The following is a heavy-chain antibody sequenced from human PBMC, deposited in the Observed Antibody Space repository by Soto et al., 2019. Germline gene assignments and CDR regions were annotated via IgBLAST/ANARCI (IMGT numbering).Heavy chain of an antibody. V-gene: IGHV3-48*02. J-gene: IGHJ5*02. CDR2: ISSSSNTI. Sequence: EVQVVESGGGLVQPGGSLRLSCAASGFTFSSYSMNWVRQAPGKGLEWVSYISSSSNTIYYADSVKGRCTITRDNAKNSLYLQINSLRDEDTAVYYCARGGTFDAMIAWGQGTLVTVSS. CDR3: ARGGTFDAMIA. CDR1: GFTFSSYS. D-gene: IGHD2-2*01.